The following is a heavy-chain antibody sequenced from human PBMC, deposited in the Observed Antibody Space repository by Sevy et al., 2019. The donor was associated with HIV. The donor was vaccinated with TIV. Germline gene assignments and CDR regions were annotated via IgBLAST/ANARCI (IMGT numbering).Heavy chain of an antibody. CDR2: ISASGGST. CDR1: GFTFSNYA. Sequence: GGSLRLSCVVSGFTFSNYAMSWVRQAPGKGLEWVSAISASGGSTYYADSVKGRFTISRDNSKNTLYLQMNSLRAEDTAVYYCAKTINSGGGAVPAANYYYYGMDVWGQGTTVTVSS. D-gene: IGHD2-2*01. CDR3: AKTINSGGGAVPAANYYYYGMDV. V-gene: IGHV3-23*01. J-gene: IGHJ6*02.